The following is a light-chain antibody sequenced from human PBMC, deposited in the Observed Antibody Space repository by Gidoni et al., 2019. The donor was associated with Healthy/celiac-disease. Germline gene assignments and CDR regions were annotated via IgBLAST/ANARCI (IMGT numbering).Light chain of an antibody. CDR2: GAS. CDR3: QQYGSSGT. V-gene: IGKV3-20*01. CDR1: QSVSSSY. Sequence: VSTQSPGTLSLSPGERATLHCRASQSVSSSYLAWYQQKPGQAPRLLIYGASSRATGIPDRFSGSGSGTDFTLTISRLEPEDFAVYYWQQYGSSGTFGQGTKVEIK. J-gene: IGKJ1*01.